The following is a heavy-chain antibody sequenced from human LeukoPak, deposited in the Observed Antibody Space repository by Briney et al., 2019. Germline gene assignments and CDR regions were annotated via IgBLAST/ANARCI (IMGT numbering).Heavy chain of an antibody. V-gene: IGHV7-4-1*02. CDR1: GYTFTSYA. D-gene: IGHD6-13*01. J-gene: IGHJ6*03. Sequence: GASVKVSCKASGYTFTSYAMNWVRQAPGQGLQWMGWINTNTGNPTYAQGFTGRFVFSLDTSVSTAYLQISSLKAEDTAVYYCARRAAAGTYYYYYRDVWGKGTTVTVSS. CDR2: INTNTGNP. CDR3: ARRAAAGTYYYYYRDV.